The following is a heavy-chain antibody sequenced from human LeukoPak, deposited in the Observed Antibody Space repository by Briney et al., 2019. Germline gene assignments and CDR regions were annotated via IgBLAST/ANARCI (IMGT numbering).Heavy chain of an antibody. CDR3: ASHTYYYSSGSFAY. J-gene: IGHJ4*02. CDR2: MNPSSGNT. V-gene: IGHV1-8*01. D-gene: IGHD3-10*01. Sequence: EASVKVSCKASGYTFTSYDINWVRQATGQGPEWMGWMNPSSGNTGYAQRFQGRVTMTRDTSINTAYLELSSLRSEDTAVYYCASHTYYYSSGSFAYWGQGTLVTVSS. CDR1: GYTFTSYD.